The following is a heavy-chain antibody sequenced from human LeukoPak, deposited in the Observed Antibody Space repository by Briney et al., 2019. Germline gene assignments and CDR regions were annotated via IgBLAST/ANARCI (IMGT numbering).Heavy chain of an antibody. J-gene: IGHJ5*02. CDR2: INHSGST. Sequence: PSDPLSLTCAVYGRSFSGYYWSWLRHPRGKGLEWIGEINHSGSTNYNPSLKRRVTISVDTSKNQFSLQLSSVTAADTAVYYCARRFRVPFDPWGQGTLVTVSS. CDR3: ARRFRVPFDP. V-gene: IGHV4-34*01. D-gene: IGHD2-2*01. CDR1: GRSFSGYY.